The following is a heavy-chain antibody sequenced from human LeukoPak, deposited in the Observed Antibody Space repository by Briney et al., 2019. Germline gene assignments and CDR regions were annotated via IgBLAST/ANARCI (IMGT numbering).Heavy chain of an antibody. D-gene: IGHD3-3*01. CDR3: ARWAFYYFDY. CDR1: GFTVSSNY. J-gene: IGHJ4*02. Sequence: GGSLRLSCGASGFTVSSNYMSWVRQAPGKGLEWVSVIYSGGSTYYADSVKGRFTISRHDSKNTLYLQMNSLRAEDTAVYYCARWAFYYFDYWGQGTLVTVSS. CDR2: IYSGGST. V-gene: IGHV3-53*04.